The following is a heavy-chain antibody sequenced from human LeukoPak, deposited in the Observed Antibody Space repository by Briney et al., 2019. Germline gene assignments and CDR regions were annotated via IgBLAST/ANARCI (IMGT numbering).Heavy chain of an antibody. CDR2: ISSDSSYI. Sequence: GGSLRLSCAASGFTFSSYSMNWVRQAPGKGLEWVSSISSDSSYIFYADSLKGRFTISRDDAKNSLYLQMISLRAEDTAVYYCARVAFGLYVMDVWGQGTTVTVSS. CDR1: GFTFSSYS. D-gene: IGHD3-16*01. V-gene: IGHV3-21*01. J-gene: IGHJ6*02. CDR3: ARVAFGLYVMDV.